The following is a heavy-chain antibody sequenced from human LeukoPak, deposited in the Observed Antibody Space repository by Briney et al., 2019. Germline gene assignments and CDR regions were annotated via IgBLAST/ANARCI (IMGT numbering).Heavy chain of an antibody. J-gene: IGHJ4*02. V-gene: IGHV6-1*01. Sequence: SQTLSLTSAISGDSVSSNSAAWNWIRPSPSRGLEWLGRTYYKSKWSKNYAVSVKSRITINPDTSRNQFSLQLNSVTPEDTGVYYCGRGDVAFDYWGKGTLVAVSS. CDR3: GRGDVAFDY. CDR2: TYYKSKWSK. CDR1: GDSVSSNSAA. D-gene: IGHD5-24*01.